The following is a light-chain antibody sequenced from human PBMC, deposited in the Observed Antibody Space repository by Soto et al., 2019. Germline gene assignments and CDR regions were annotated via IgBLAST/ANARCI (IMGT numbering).Light chain of an antibody. V-gene: IGKV1-8*01. Sequence: AIRIIQSPSSLSASTGDIVTITCRASQGISSYLAWYQQKPGKAPKLLIYAASTLQSGVPSRFSGSGSGTDFTLTISCLQSEDFATYYCQQYYSYPVTFGQGTKVDIK. CDR1: QGISSY. J-gene: IGKJ1*01. CDR2: AAS. CDR3: QQYYSYPVT.